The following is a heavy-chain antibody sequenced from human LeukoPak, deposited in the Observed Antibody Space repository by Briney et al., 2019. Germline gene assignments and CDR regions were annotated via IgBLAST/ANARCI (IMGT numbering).Heavy chain of an antibody. CDR1: GFIFSSYW. J-gene: IGHJ4*02. CDR3: AKPTSGLAAAGFDC. CDR2: IKQGGSEK. V-gene: IGHV3-7*05. Sequence: GGSLRLSCAASGFIFSSYWMTWVRQAPEKGLEWVANIKQGGSEKYYVDSVKGRFTISRDNAKNSLYLQMNSLKAEDTAVYYCAKPTSGLAAAGFDCWGQGTLVAVSS. D-gene: IGHD6-13*01.